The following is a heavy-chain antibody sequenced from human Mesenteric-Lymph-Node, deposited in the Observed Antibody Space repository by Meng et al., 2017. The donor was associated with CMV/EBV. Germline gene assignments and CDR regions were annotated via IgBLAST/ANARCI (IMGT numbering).Heavy chain of an antibody. CDR1: GFTFSSYA. V-gene: IGHV3-23*01. J-gene: IGHJ6*02. Sequence: GESLKISCAASGFTFSSYAVTWVRQAPGKGLEWVSGISGSGGSTDYADSGKGRFTISRDNSKNTVYLQMNSLRAEDTAVYYCAKHQGPAAIFLYGLDVWGQGTTVTVSS. CDR3: AKHQGPAAIFLYGLDV. D-gene: IGHD2-2*01. CDR2: ISGSGGST.